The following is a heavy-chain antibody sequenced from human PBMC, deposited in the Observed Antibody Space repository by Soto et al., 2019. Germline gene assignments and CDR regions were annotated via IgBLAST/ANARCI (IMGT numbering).Heavy chain of an antibody. J-gene: IGHJ4*02. CDR2: IIPIFGTA. CDR3: AIFPTPQGYHDRPAFLDY. CDR1: GGTLSSYA. V-gene: IGHV1-69*13. Sequence: SVKGSCKPSGGTLSSYALSWARQSHGQGLEWMGGIIPIFGTANYAQKFQGRVTITADESTTTAYMELSSLRSEDTAVYYCAIFPTPQGYHDRPAFLDYLGQGSLVTVSS. D-gene: IGHD3-9*01.